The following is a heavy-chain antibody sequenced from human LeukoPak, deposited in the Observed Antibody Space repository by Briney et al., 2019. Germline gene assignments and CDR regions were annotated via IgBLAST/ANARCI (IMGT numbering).Heavy chain of an antibody. CDR1: GFTFSSYS. V-gene: IGHV3-30*18. CDR2: ISYDGSNK. J-gene: IGHJ6*02. D-gene: IGHD5-12*01. CDR3: AKVWDSGFPPSSYSGMDV. Sequence: PGGSLRLSCAASGFTFSSYSMNWVRQAPGKGLEWVAVISYDGSNKYYADSVKGRFTISRDNTKNTLYLQMNSLRAEDTAVYYCAKVWDSGFPPSSYSGMDVWGPGTTVTASS.